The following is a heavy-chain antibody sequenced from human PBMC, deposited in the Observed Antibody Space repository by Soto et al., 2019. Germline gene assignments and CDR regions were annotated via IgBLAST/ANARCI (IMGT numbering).Heavy chain of an antibody. V-gene: IGHV1-18*01. Sequence: ASVKVSCKASGYSFTSYGINWVRQAPGQGLEWMGWISAFNGNTIYEQKLQGRVTMTTDTATSTDYMDLRSLRSDDTGAHYCARVRGRGFGGTYCSFCCWAQESRVPVSS. CDR1: GYSFTSYG. CDR2: ISAFNGNT. D-gene: IGHD3-10*01. CDR3: ARVRGRGFGGTYCSFCC. J-gene: IGHJ1*01.